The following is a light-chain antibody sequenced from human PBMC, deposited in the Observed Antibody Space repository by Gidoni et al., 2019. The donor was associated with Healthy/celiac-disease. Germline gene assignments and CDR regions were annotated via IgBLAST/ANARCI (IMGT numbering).Light chain of an antibody. J-gene: IGLJ2*01. CDR2: QDS. CDR3: QAWDSSIVV. CDR1: KLGDKY. V-gene: IGLV3-1*01. Sequence: SYELTQPPSVSVAPGPTASITCSGDKLGDKYACWYQQKPGQSPVLVIYQDSKRPSGIPERFSGSNSGNTATLTISGTQAMDEADYYCQAWDSSIVVFGGGTKLXVX.